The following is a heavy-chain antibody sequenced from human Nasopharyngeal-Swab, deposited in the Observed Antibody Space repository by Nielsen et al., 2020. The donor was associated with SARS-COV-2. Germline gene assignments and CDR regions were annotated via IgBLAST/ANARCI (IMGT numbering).Heavy chain of an antibody. CDR3: ARDGYDFWSGFYGMDV. J-gene: IGHJ6*02. V-gene: IGHV3-30-3*01. CDR2: ISYDGSNK. D-gene: IGHD3-3*01. Sequence: GESLKISCTASGFTFGDYAMHWVRQAPGKGLEWVAVISYDGSNKYYADSVKGRFTIPRDNSKNTLYLQMNSLRAEDTAVYYCARDGYDFWSGFYGMDVWGQGTTVTVSS. CDR1: GFTFGDYA.